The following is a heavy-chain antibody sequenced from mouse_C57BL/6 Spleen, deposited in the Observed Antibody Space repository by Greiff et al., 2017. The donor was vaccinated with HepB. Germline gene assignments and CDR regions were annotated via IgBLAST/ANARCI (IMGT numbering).Heavy chain of an antibody. Sequence: VQLQQSGAELARPGASVKMSCKASGYTFTSYTMHWVKQRPGQGLEWIGYINPSSGYTKYNQKFKDKATLTADKSSSTAYMQLSSLTSEDSAVYYCARLSITTVVATRAWFAYWGQGTLVTVSA. CDR2: INPSSGYT. D-gene: IGHD1-1*01. J-gene: IGHJ3*01. CDR3: ARLSITTVVATRAWFAY. V-gene: IGHV1-4*01. CDR1: GYTFTSYT.